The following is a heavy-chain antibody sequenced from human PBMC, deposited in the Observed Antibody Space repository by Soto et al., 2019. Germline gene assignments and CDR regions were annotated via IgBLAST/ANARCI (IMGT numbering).Heavy chain of an antibody. J-gene: IGHJ5*02. Sequence: QVQLVQSGAEVKKPGASVKVSCKASGYTFTSYGISWVRQAPGQGLEWMGWISAYNGNTNYAQKLQGRVTMTTDASTSTAYMELRSLRSDDTAVYYCARDFNGDYGDYVGWFDPWGQGTLVTVSS. CDR2: ISAYNGNT. V-gene: IGHV1-18*04. CDR1: GYTFTSYG. D-gene: IGHD4-17*01. CDR3: ARDFNGDYGDYVGWFDP.